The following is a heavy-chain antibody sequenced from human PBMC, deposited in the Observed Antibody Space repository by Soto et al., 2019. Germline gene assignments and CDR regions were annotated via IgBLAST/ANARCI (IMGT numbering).Heavy chain of an antibody. D-gene: IGHD2-21*02. J-gene: IGHJ3*02. CDR3: ARAVKGGYCGGDCYSTDAFDI. V-gene: IGHV1-46*01. CDR2: IKPSGGST. Sequence: QVQLVQSGAEVKKPGASVKVSCKASGYTFTSYYMPWVRQAPGQGRELMGIIKPSGGSTSYAQKFQGRVTMTRYTSTSTVYMERSSLRSEDTAVYYCARAVKGGYCGGDCYSTDAFDIWGQGTMVTVSS. CDR1: GYTFTSYY.